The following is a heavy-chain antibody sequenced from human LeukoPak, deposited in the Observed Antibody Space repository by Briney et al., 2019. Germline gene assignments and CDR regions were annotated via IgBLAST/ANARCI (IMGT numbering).Heavy chain of an antibody. D-gene: IGHD3-22*01. CDR2: ISSSSSYI. CDR1: GFTFSSYS. CDR3: ARVTECYYDSSGYYDY. J-gene: IGHJ4*02. Sequence: GGSLRLSCAASGFTFSSYSMNWVRQAPGKGLEWVSSISSSSSYIYYADSVKGRFTISRDNAKNSLYLQMNSLRAEDTAVYYCARVTECYYDSSGYYDYWGQGTLVTVSS. V-gene: IGHV3-21*01.